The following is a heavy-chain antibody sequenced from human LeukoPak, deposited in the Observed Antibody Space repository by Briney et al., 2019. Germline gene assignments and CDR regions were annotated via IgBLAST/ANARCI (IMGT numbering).Heavy chain of an antibody. CDR3: ARERGDNWNVGP. V-gene: IGHV4-38-2*02. D-gene: IGHD1-20*01. CDR1: GGSFSGYY. J-gene: IGHJ5*02. Sequence: SETLSLTCAVNGGSFSGYYWGWIRQPPGKGLEWIGTIYHSGSTYYNPSLKSRVTISVDTSKNQFSLKLTSVTAADTAVYYCARERGDNWNVGPWGQGTLVTVSS. CDR2: IYHSGST.